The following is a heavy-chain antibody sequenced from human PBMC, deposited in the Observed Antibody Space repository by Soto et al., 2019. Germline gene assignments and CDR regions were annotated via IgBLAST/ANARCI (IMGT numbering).Heavy chain of an antibody. D-gene: IGHD2-2*01. CDR1: GFTFSSYA. V-gene: IGHV3-30-3*01. CDR3: ARDGARYCSSTSCYYFDY. CDR2: ISYDGSNK. J-gene: IGHJ4*02. Sequence: GGSLRLSCAASGFTFSSYAMHWVRQAPGKGLEWVAVISYDGSNKYYADSVKGRFTISRDNSKNTLYLQMNSLRAEDTAVYYCARDGARYCSSTSCYYFDYWGQGTLVTVSS.